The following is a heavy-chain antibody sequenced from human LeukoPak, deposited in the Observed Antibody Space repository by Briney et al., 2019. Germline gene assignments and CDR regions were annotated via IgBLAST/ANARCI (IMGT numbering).Heavy chain of an antibody. CDR3: ARAGIAAAGYYFDY. CDR1: GYTFTSYY. Sequence: ASVKVSCKASGYTFTSYYMHWVRQAPGQGLEWMGIINPNSGGTNYAQKFQGRVTMTRDTSISTAYMELSRLRSDDTAVYYCARAGIAAAGYYFDYWGQGTLVTVSS. D-gene: IGHD6-13*01. J-gene: IGHJ4*02. CDR2: INPNSGGT. V-gene: IGHV1-2*02.